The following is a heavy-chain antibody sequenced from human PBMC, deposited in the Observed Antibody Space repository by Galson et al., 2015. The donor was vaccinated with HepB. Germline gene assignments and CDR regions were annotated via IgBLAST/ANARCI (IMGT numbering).Heavy chain of an antibody. CDR2: INEDGSSR. V-gene: IGHV3-74*01. CDR1: GVTLSSYW. Sequence: SLRLSCAASGVTLSSYWVHWVRQVPGKGLVWVARINEDGSSRAYADSVRGRFTISRDNAKNMLYLEMKSLRAEDTAVYYCAKDQGGPNDYWGQGTLVTVSS. CDR3: AKDQGGPNDY. J-gene: IGHJ4*02.